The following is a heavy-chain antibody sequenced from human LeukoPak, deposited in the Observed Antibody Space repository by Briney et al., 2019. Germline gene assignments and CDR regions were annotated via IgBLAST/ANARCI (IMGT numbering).Heavy chain of an antibody. V-gene: IGHV4-30-2*01. J-gene: IGHJ4*02. CDR3: ARFSPRAMGNYLDF. Sequence: SETLSLTCAVSGGSISSGSYSWSWIRQPPGKGLEWIGYIYPRGSTYYNPSLKSRVILSLDESANQFSLNLSSVTAADTAVYYCARFSPRAMGNYLDFWGQGTLVTVSS. CDR2: IYPRGST. CDR1: GGSISSGSYS. D-gene: IGHD7-27*01.